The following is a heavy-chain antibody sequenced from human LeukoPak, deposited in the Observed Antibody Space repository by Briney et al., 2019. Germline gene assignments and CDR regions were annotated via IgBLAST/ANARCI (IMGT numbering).Heavy chain of an antibody. CDR2: IYYSGST. V-gene: IGHV4-59*01. Sequence: SETLSLTCTVSGGSISSYYWSWIRQPPGKGLEWIGYIYYSGSTNYNPSLKSRVTISVDTSKNQFSLKLSSVTAADTAVYYCVRAGYSSGPHYYYYGMDVWGQGTTVTVS. J-gene: IGHJ6*02. D-gene: IGHD6-19*01. CDR3: VRAGYSSGPHYYYYGMDV. CDR1: GGSISSYY.